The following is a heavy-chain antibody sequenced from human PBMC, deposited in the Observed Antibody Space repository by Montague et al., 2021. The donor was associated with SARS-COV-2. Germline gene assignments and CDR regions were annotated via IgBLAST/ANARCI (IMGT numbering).Heavy chain of an antibody. Sequence: SETLSLTCTVSGGSISSSSYYWGWIPQPPGKGLEWIGSINYTGSTYSNPYLKSRVTISADTSKNQFSLKLSSATAAATAVYYCARHGYYETYDAFDIWGQGTMVTVSS. CDR3: ARHGYYETYDAFDI. J-gene: IGHJ3*02. V-gene: IGHV4-39*01. CDR2: INYTGST. D-gene: IGHD3-22*01. CDR1: GGSISSSSYY.